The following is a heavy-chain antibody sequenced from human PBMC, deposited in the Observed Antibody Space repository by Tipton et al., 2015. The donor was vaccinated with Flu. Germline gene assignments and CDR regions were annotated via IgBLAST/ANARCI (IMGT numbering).Heavy chain of an antibody. CDR3: TRERSTTRHFDY. CDR1: GFTFGENA. V-gene: IGHV3-49*04. D-gene: IGHD4-11*01. CDR2: IRRKAYGGTT. Sequence: SLRLSCIGSGFTFGENAMAWVRQAPGKGLEWVGFIRRKAYGGTTKYAASVKGRLTISRDDSKSIAYLQMSSLKTEDTGVYYCTRERSTTRHFDYWGRGTLVTVSS. J-gene: IGHJ4*02.